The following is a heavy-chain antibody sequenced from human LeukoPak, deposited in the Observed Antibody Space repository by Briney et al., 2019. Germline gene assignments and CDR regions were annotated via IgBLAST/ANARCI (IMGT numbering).Heavy chain of an antibody. CDR2: IIPILGIA. J-gene: IGHJ5*02. V-gene: IGHV1-69*04. CDR3: AAGDMVRGVIMLDP. Sequence: SAKVSCKASGGTFSSYAISWVRQAPGQGLEWMGRIIPILGIANYAQKFQERVTITRDMSTSTAYMELSSLRSEDTAVYYCAAGDMVRGVIMLDPWGQGTLVTVSS. D-gene: IGHD3-10*01. CDR1: GGTFSSYA.